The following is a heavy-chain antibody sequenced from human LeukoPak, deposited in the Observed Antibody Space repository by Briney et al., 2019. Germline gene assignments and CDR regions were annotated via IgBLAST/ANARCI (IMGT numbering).Heavy chain of an antibody. Sequence: ASVKVSCKASGYTFTGYYMHWVRQAPGQGLEWMGWINPNSGGTNYAQKFQGRVTMTRDTSTSTVYMELSSLRSEDTAVYYCARGLDYYDSSGSPNLRGYFDYWGQGTLVTVSS. J-gene: IGHJ4*02. V-gene: IGHV1-2*02. CDR2: INPNSGGT. D-gene: IGHD3-22*01. CDR1: GYTFTGYY. CDR3: ARGLDYYDSSGSPNLRGYFDY.